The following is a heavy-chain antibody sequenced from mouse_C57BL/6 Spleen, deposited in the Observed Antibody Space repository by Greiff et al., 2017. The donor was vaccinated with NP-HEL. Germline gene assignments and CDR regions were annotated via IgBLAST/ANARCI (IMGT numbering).Heavy chain of an antibody. CDR3: ARGPNYFDY. J-gene: IGHJ2*01. CDR1: GYTFTDYY. CDR2: IYPGSGNT. Sequence: VQLQQSGAELVRPGASVKLSCKASGYTFTDYYINWVKQRPGQGLEWIARIYPGSGNTYYNEKFKGKATLTAEQSSSTAYMQLSSLTSEDSAVYFCARGPNYFDYWGQGTTLTVSS. V-gene: IGHV1-76*01.